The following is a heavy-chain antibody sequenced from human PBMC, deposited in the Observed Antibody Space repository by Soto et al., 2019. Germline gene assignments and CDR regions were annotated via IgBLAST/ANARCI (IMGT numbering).Heavy chain of an antibody. D-gene: IGHD3-10*01. V-gene: IGHV1-2*02. J-gene: IGHJ6*02. Sequence: ASVKASCKASGYTFTGYYMHWVRQAPGQGLEWMGWINPNSGGTNYAQKFQGRVTMTRDTSISTAYMELSRLRSDDTAVYYCAREGWFGKGDYYYGMDVWGQGTTVTVSS. CDR2: INPNSGGT. CDR1: GYTFTGYY. CDR3: AREGWFGKGDYYYGMDV.